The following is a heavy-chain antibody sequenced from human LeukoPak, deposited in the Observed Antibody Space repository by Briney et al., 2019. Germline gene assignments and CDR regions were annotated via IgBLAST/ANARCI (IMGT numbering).Heavy chain of an antibody. D-gene: IGHD2-21*01. CDR1: GLTFSSYA. Sequence: GGSLRLSCAASGLTFSSYAMSWVRQAPGKGLEWVSAISGSGGSTYYADSVKGRFTISRDNSKNTLYLQMNSLRAEDTAVYYCAKDHTYCGGDCYVNDAFDIWGQGTMVTVSS. CDR2: ISGSGGST. CDR3: AKDHTYCGGDCYVNDAFDI. J-gene: IGHJ3*02. V-gene: IGHV3-23*01.